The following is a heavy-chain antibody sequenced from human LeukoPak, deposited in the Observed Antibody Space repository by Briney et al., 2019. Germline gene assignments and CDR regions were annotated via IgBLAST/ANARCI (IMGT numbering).Heavy chain of an antibody. CDR1: GGSISSSSYY. D-gene: IGHD3-9*01. CDR2: IYYSGST. V-gene: IGHV4-39*07. CDR3: ASRYLLRYFDWLLPLL. J-gene: IGHJ4*02. Sequence: SETLSLTCTVSGGSISSSSYYWGWIRQPPGKGLEWIGSIYYSGSTYYNPSLKSRVTISVDTSKNQFSLKLSSVTAADTAVYYCASRYLLRYFDWLLPLLWGQGTLVTVSS.